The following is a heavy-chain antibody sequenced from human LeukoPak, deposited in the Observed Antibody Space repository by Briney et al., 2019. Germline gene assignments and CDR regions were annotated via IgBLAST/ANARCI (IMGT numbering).Heavy chain of an antibody. D-gene: IGHD3-9*01. CDR1: GYSFILYG. Sequence: ASVKVSCKTSGYSFILYGISWVRQAPGQGPEWMGWISTSTGDTKYTQKFQGRVTLTTDTSTSTAYMELSSLRSEDTAVYYCARGGTYYDILTGYYTDYWGQGTLVTVSS. CDR3: ARGGTYYDILTGYYTDY. J-gene: IGHJ4*02. CDR2: ISTSTGDT. V-gene: IGHV1-18*01.